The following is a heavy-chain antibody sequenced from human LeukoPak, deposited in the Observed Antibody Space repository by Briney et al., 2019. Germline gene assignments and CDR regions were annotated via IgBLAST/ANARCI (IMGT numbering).Heavy chain of an antibody. J-gene: IGHJ4*02. D-gene: IGHD3-22*01. V-gene: IGHV1-46*01. Sequence: GASVKVSFKASGYTFTSYYMNWVRQAPGQGLEWMGIINPSGVSTGYAQKFQGRVTMTSYTSTTTVYMELSSLKSEDSAVYYCVRGHYYDNSARFDYWGLGTLVTVSS. CDR3: VRGHYYDNSARFDY. CDR2: INPSGVST. CDR1: GYTFTSYY.